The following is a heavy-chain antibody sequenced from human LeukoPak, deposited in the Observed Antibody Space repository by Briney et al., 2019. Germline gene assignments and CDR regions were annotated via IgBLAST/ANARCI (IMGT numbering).Heavy chain of an antibody. Sequence: GGSLRLSCAASGFTFSSYAMSWVRHAPGKGLEWVSLIFSHGETSYADSGKARFTISRDNSKTTLDLQMNSLRAEDTDVYYCEKDGSSSWYLAEYFQHWGQGTLVTVSS. D-gene: IGHD6-13*01. J-gene: IGHJ1*01. CDR1: GFTFSSYA. V-gene: IGHV3-23*03. CDR3: EKDGSSSWYLAEYFQH. CDR2: IFSHGET.